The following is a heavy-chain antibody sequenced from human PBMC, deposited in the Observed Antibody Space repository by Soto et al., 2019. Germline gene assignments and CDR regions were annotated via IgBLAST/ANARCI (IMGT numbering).Heavy chain of an antibody. Sequence: ALVKVSCKASGYTFTSYVISWVRQAPGQGLEWMGWISAYNGNTNYAQKLQGRVTMTTDTSTSTAYMELRSLRSDDTAVYYCARLGHPGSGSGWYGTGDYWGQGTLVPVSS. CDR2: ISAYNGNT. CDR1: GYTFTSYV. D-gene: IGHD6-19*01. J-gene: IGHJ4*02. CDR3: ARLGHPGSGSGWYGTGDY. V-gene: IGHV1-18*01.